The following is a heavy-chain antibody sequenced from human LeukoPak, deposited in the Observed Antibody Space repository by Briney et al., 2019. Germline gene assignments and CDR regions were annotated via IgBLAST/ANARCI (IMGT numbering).Heavy chain of an antibody. CDR1: GFTFSSHG. D-gene: IGHD1-26*01. V-gene: IGHV3-7*01. J-gene: IGHJ4*02. Sequence: PGGSLRLSCAASGFTFSSHGMNWVRQAPGRGLEWVAKIKQDGSEKYYVDSVKGRFTISRDNAKNSLYLQMNSLRAEDTAVYYCARRRYSGSSQHFDYWGQGPLVTVSS. CDR3: ARRRYSGSSQHFDY. CDR2: IKQDGSEK.